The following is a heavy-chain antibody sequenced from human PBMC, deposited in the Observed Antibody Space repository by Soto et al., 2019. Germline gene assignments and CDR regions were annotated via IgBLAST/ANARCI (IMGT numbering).Heavy chain of an antibody. CDR2: INPNGGYT. J-gene: IGHJ4*02. CDR3: TRADSDVVILPDVRPLFDL. D-gene: IGHD2-21*02. V-gene: IGHV1-46*01. Sequence: QVQLVQSGAEVKKPGASVKVSCKTSGYDFFKYNMHWVRQAPGQGLEGMGVINPNGGYTRHAQKFQGRVIMTRDTSSKIVYMELSGLTSEDTAMYYCTRADSDVVILPDVRPLFDLWGQGALVTVSS. CDR1: GYDFFKYN.